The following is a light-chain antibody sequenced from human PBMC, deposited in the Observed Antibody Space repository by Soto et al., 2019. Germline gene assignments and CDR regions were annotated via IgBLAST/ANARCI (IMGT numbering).Light chain of an antibody. Sequence: EIVMTQSPATLSVSPGERATLSCRASQSVNNNLAWYQQKPGQAPRLLIYDASTRATGIPARFSGSGSGTDFTLTISSLQSEDFAVYYCQQYNNWPLTFGGGTKVDIK. CDR2: DAS. J-gene: IGKJ4*01. CDR1: QSVNNN. CDR3: QQYNNWPLT. V-gene: IGKV3-15*01.